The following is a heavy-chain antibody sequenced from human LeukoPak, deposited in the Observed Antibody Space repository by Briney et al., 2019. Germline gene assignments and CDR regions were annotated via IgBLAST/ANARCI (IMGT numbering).Heavy chain of an antibody. CDR1: GFTFSSYA. Sequence: GGSLRLSCAASGFTFSSYAMSWVRQAPGKGLEWVSAISGSGGSTYYPESVKGRFTISRDNTKNTLYLQMNSLRAEDTAVYYCAKEGARRSGYFAYCGQGTLVTVSS. D-gene: IGHD2-15*01. V-gene: IGHV3-23*01. CDR2: ISGSGGST. CDR3: AKEGARRSGYFAY. J-gene: IGHJ4*02.